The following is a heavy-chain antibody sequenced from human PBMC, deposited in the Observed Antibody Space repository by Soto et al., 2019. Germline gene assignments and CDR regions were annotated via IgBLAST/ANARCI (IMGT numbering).Heavy chain of an antibody. D-gene: IGHD3-22*01. Sequence: GESLKISCNGSGYSFTSYWIGWVRQMPGKGLELMGIIYPGDSDTRYSPSFQGQVTISADKSISTAYLQLSSLKASDTAMYYCARYNYYDSSGYYYADYGMDVWGQGTTVTVSS. CDR2: IYPGDSDT. V-gene: IGHV5-51*01. CDR1: GYSFTSYW. J-gene: IGHJ6*02. CDR3: ARYNYYDSSGYYYADYGMDV.